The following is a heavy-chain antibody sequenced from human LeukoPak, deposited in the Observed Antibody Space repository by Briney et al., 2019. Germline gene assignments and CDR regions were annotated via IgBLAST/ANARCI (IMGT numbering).Heavy chain of an antibody. CDR2: IYYSGST. CDR1: GGSISSYY. J-gene: IGHJ5*02. D-gene: IGHD6-19*01. Sequence: SETLSLTCTVSGGSISSYYWSWIRKPPGKGLEWIGYIYYSGSTNYNPSLKSRVTISVDTSKNQFSLKLSSVTAADTAVYYCARIRGAVAGSTNWFDPWGQGTLVTVSS. V-gene: IGHV4-59*01. CDR3: ARIRGAVAGSTNWFDP.